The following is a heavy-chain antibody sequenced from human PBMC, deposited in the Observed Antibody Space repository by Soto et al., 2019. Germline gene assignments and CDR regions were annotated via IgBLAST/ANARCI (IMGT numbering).Heavy chain of an antibody. CDR2: ISAYNGNT. CDR1: GYTFTSYG. Sequence: GASVKVSCKASGYTFTSYGISWVRQAPGQGLEWMGWISAYNGNTNYAQKLQGRVTMTTDTSTSTAYMELRSLRSDDTAVYYCARGDAFRSYSKYLKGLCDYWGQGTLVTVSS. D-gene: IGHD1-26*01. J-gene: IGHJ4*02. V-gene: IGHV1-18*01. CDR3: ARGDAFRSYSKYLKGLCDY.